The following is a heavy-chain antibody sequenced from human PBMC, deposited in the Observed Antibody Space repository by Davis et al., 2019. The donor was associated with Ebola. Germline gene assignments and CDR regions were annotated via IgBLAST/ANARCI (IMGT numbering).Heavy chain of an antibody. CDR1: GFTFSGYS. J-gene: IGHJ4*02. Sequence: GESLKISCAASGFTFSGYSMNWVRQAPGKGLEWVSYISSSSSTIYYADSVKGRFTISRDNSKHSLYLQMNSLRDEDTAAYYCAREGDYYDSSGYYGYWGQGTLVTVSS. CDR3: AREGDYYDSSGYYGY. V-gene: IGHV3-48*02. D-gene: IGHD3-22*01. CDR2: ISSSSSTI.